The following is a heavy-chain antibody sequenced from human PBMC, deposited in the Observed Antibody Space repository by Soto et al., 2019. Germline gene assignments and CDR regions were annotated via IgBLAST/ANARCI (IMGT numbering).Heavy chain of an antibody. V-gene: IGHV4-61*05. CDR1: GGSISSSSYY. J-gene: IGHJ5*02. D-gene: IGHD3-3*01. CDR3: ARVGTIFGVVIVPWFDP. CDR2: IYYSGST. Sequence: SETLSLTCTVSGGSISSSSYYWGWIRQPPGKGLEWIGYIYYSGSTNYNPSLKSRVTISVDTSKNQFSLKLSSVTAADTAVYYCARVGTIFGVVIVPWFDPWGQGTLVTVSS.